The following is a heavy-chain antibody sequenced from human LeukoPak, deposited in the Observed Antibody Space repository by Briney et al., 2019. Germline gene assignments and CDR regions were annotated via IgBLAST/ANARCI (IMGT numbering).Heavy chain of an antibody. CDR2: ISGSGDNT. J-gene: IGHJ4*02. Sequence: PGGSLRLSCAASGFTFSTYAMSWVRQAPGKGLEWVSAISGSGDNTYYADSVKGRFTISRDNSKNTLYLQMNSLRAEDTAVYYCAKDNVYVYFDYWGQGTLVTVSS. D-gene: IGHD1-14*01. CDR3: AKDNVYVYFDY. CDR1: GFTFSTYA. V-gene: IGHV3-23*01.